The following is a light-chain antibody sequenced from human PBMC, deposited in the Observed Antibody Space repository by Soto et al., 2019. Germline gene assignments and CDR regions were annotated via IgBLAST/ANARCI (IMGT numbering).Light chain of an antibody. J-gene: IGKJ2*01. CDR2: DAS. CDR3: QQRSNWYT. V-gene: IGKV3-11*01. Sequence: EIVLTQSPATLSLCPGERASLSCRASQSISSFLTWYQHKPGQAPRLLIYDASKRATGIPARFSGSGSGTDFTLTISSLEPEDFGVYYCQQRSNWYTFGQGTKVDIK. CDR1: QSISSF.